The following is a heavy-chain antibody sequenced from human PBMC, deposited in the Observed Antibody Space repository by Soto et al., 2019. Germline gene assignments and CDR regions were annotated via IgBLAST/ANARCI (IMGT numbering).Heavy chain of an antibody. D-gene: IGHD2-15*01. J-gene: IGHJ6*02. V-gene: IGHV4-39*01. Sequence: QLQLQDSGPGLVKPSETLSLTCTVSGGSISSSIYYWGWIRQPPGKGLEWIGNIYYSGNIYYNPSLKSRVTLSLDTSKNQFSLKLSSVTAADSAVYYCASVTGPLIARSYSLDVWGQGTTVTVSS. CDR2: IYYSGNI. CDR3: ASVTGPLIARSYSLDV. CDR1: GGSISSSIYY.